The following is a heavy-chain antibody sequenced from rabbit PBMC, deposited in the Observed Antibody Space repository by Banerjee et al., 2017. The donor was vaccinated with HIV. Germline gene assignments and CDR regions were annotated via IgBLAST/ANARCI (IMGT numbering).Heavy chain of an antibody. Sequence: QSLEESGGDLVKPGASLTLTCTASGFSFSSSYWICWVRQAPRKGLEWIACIYTDSSASTAYASWAKGRFTISKTSSTTVTLQMTSLTAADTATYFCARAYGSSSGLNLWGQGTLVTVS. V-gene: IGHV1S40*01. D-gene: IGHD1-1*01. J-gene: IGHJ4*01. CDR2: IYTDSSAST. CDR3: ARAYGSSSGLNL. CDR1: GFSFSSSYW.